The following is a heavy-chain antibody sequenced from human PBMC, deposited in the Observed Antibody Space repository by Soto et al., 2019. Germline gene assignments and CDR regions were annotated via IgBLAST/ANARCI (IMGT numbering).Heavy chain of an antibody. CDR1: GFTVGSAY. V-gene: IGHV3-66*01. J-gene: IGHJ4*02. CDR2: IYSGGNT. Sequence: DVQLVESGGGLVLRGESLRLSCAASGFTVGSAYMSWVRQAPGKGLEWVAGIYSGGNTYYADSVKGRFTISRDTSKNRLYLQTNSLRAEDAAIYYCARDPWVGDIGDYWGQGTLVTVSS. D-gene: IGHD4-17*01. CDR3: ARDPWVGDIGDY.